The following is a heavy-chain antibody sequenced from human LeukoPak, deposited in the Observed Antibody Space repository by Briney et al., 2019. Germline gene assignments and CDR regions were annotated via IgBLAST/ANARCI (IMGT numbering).Heavy chain of an antibody. J-gene: IGHJ4*02. CDR1: SGSISGFY. Sequence: SETLSLTCTVSSGSISGFYWSWIRQPPGKGLEWIGNIYYTGSTNYNPSLKSRVTISVDTSKEQFSLKLSSVTAADTAVYYCARCIADTIYFDLWGQGTLVTVSS. CDR3: ARCIADTIYFDL. CDR2: IYYTGST. V-gene: IGHV4-59*01. D-gene: IGHD5-12*01.